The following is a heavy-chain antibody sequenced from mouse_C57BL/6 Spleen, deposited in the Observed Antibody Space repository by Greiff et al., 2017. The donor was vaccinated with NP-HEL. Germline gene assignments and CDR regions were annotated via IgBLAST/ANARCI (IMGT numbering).Heavy chain of an antibody. CDR2: IDPSDSYT. V-gene: IGHV1-69*01. Sequence: QVQLKQPGAELVMPGASVKLSCKASGYTFTSYWMHWVKQRPGQGLEWIGEIDPSDSYTNYNQKFKGKSTLTVDKSSSTAYMQLSSLTSEDSAVYYCARVVATNWYFDVWGTGTTVTVSS. CDR1: GYTFTSYW. D-gene: IGHD1-1*01. J-gene: IGHJ1*03. CDR3: ARVVATNWYFDV.